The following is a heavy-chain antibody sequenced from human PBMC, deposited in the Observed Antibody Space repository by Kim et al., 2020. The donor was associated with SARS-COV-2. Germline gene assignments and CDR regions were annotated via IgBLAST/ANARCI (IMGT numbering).Heavy chain of an antibody. CDR1: GYTFTSYA. J-gene: IGHJ3*02. CDR2: INTNTGNP. V-gene: IGHV7-4-1*02. Sequence: ASVKVSCKASGYTFTSYAMNWVRQAPGQGLEWMGWINTNTGNPTYAQGFTGRFVFSLDTSVSTAYLQISSLKAEDTAVYYCARDPSPPQLLRFRELFGAFDIWGQGTMVTVSS. D-gene: IGHD3-10*01. CDR3: ARDPSPPQLLRFRELFGAFDI.